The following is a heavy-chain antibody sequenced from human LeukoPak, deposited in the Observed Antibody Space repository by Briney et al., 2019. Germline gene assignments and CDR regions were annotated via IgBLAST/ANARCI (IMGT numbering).Heavy chain of an antibody. CDR1: GFTLSSYS. D-gene: IGHD1-26*01. J-gene: IGHJ4*02. CDR2: ISGSGGST. Sequence: GGALRLSCSAPGFTLSSYSMHRGRPAPGEGLGWVSAISGSGGSTYYADSVKGRFTISRDNSKNTLYLQMNSLRAEDTAVYYCATQGGELTFYWGQGTLVTVSS. V-gene: IGHV3-23*01. CDR3: ATQGGELTFY.